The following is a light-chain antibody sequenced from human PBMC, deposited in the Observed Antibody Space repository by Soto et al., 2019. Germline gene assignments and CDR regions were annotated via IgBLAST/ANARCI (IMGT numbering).Light chain of an antibody. CDR1: QSVSSSY. CDR2: GAS. CDR3: QQYGSSPYT. J-gene: IGKJ2*01. Sequence: EIVLTQSPGTLSLSPGERATLSCRASQSVSSSYLAWYQQKPGQAPRLLIYGASSRATGIPARLSGSGSGTDFTLTISRLEPEDLAVDYCQQYGSSPYTFGQGTKLEIK. V-gene: IGKV3-20*01.